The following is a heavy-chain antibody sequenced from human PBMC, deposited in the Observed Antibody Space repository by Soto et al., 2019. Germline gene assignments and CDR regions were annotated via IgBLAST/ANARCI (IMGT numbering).Heavy chain of an antibody. V-gene: IGHV4-4*02. CDR2: IYHSGST. CDR1: GGSVISSNW. D-gene: IGHD6-6*01. CDR3: AREAEYSSSSYAFDI. Sequence: SDTQSLTFAVSGGSVISSNWRSWDRQPPGKGLEWIGEIYHSGSTNYNPSLKSRVTISVDKSKNQFSLKLSSVTAADTAVYYCAREAEYSSSSYAFDIWGQGTMVTVSS. J-gene: IGHJ3*02.